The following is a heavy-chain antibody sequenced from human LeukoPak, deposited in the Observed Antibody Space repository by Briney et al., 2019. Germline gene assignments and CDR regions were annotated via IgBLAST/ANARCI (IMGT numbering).Heavy chain of an antibody. V-gene: IGHV3-30-3*01. CDR3: ARDHWNDEYYFDY. CDR1: GFTFSSYA. CDR2: ISYDGSNK. Sequence: GGSLRLSCAASGFTFSSYAMHWVRQAPGKGLEWVAVISYDGSNKYYADSVKGRFTISRDNAKNSLYLQMNSLRAEDTAVYYCARDHWNDEYYFDYWGQGTLVTVSS. J-gene: IGHJ4*02. D-gene: IGHD1-1*01.